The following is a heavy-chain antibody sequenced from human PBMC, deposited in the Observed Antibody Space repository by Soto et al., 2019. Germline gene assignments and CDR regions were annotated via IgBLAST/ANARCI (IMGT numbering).Heavy chain of an antibody. J-gene: IGHJ4*02. Sequence: SETLSLTCTVSGGSIISYYWSWIRQPPWKGLEWIGYIYSSGSTNYNPSLKGRVTMSLDTSKNQVSLNVTSVTAADTAVYYCAATPRYWGQGRLVTVSS. CDR2: IYSSGST. V-gene: IGHV4-59*01. D-gene: IGHD1-26*01. CDR3: AATPRY. CDR1: GGSIISYY.